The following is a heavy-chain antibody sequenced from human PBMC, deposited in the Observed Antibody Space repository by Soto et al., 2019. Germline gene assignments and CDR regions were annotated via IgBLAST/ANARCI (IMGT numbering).Heavy chain of an antibody. CDR3: ARDGPPWYSSSWNNWFDP. J-gene: IGHJ5*02. D-gene: IGHD6-13*01. CDR2: IYYSGST. CDR1: GGSISSGGYY. V-gene: IGHV4-31*03. Sequence: ASETLSLTCTVSGGSISSGGYYWSWIRQHPGKDLEWIGYIYYSGSTYYNPSLKSRVTISVDTSKNQFSLKLSSVTAADTAVYYCARDGPPWYSSSWNNWFDPWGQGTLVTVSS.